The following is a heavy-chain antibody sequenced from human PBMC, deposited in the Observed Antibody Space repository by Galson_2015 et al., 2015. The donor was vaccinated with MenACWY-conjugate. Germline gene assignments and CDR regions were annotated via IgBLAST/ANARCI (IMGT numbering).Heavy chain of an antibody. CDR2: INPGGSDP. V-gene: IGHV3-7*03. Sequence: SLRLSCAASGFSFNNYWMSWVRQAPGKGPEWLANINPGGSDPFYADSVKGRFTISRDNSMNSLHLQMNSLRAEDTAVYYCATAGRGDNSGEFSWGQGTLVTVSS. D-gene: IGHD5-18*01. J-gene: IGHJ5*02. CDR3: ATAGRGDNSGEFS. CDR1: GFSFNNYW.